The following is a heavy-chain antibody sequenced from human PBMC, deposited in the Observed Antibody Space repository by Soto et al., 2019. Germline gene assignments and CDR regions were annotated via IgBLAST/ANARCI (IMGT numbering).Heavy chain of an antibody. CDR1: VFTFINYE. J-gene: IGHJ6*02. V-gene: IGHV3-30*04. D-gene: IGHD3-16*01. CDR2: ISYDENNK. CDR3: AREYHGVEYGMDV. Sequence: GWSLRLSCASSVFTFINYEMHWVRQAPGKGLEWVASISYDENNKFYADSVKGRFIISRDKSKNTLYLQMNSLRAEDTAVYYCAREYHGVEYGMDVWGQGTTVTVSS.